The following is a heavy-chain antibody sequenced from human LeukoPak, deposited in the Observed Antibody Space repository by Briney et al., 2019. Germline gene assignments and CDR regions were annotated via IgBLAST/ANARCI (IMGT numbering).Heavy chain of an antibody. J-gene: IGHJ6*03. CDR2: INPNSGDT. CDR3: ARTAFMNV. V-gene: IGHV1-2*02. CDR1: GYTLTGYY. D-gene: IGHD3-3*02. Sequence: ASVKVSCKASGYTLTGYYMHWVRQAPGQGLEWMGWINPNSGDTNYAQKFQGRVTVTRDTSISTAYMELSGLTSDDTAVYYCARTAFMNVWGTGTTVTVSS.